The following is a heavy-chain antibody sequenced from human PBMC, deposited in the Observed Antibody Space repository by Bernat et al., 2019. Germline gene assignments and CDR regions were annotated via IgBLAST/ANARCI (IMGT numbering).Heavy chain of an antibody. CDR1: GFTFSSYG. D-gene: IGHD3-16*02. CDR2: INWNGGST. Sequence: VQLVESGGGVVQPGRSLRLSCAASGFTFSSYGMHWVRQAPGKGLEWVSGINWNGGSTGYADSVKGRFTISRDNAKNSLYLQMNSLRAEDTALYYCARSRWGSYRSNAFDIWGQGTMVTVSS. V-gene: IGHV3-20*04. J-gene: IGHJ3*02. CDR3: ARSRWGSYRSNAFDI.